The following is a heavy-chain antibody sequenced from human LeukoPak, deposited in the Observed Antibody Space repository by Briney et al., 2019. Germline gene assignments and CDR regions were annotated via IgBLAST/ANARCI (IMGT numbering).Heavy chain of an antibody. D-gene: IGHD3-22*01. CDR3: ARARGYYYYDSSGLFDY. Sequence: SETLSLTCAVYGGSFSGYYWSWIRQPPGKGLEWIGEINHSGSTNYNPSFKSRVTISVDTSKNQFSLKLSSVTAADTAVYYCARARGYYYYDSSGLFDYWGQGTLVTVSS. V-gene: IGHV4-34*01. J-gene: IGHJ4*02. CDR1: GGSFSGYY. CDR2: INHSGST.